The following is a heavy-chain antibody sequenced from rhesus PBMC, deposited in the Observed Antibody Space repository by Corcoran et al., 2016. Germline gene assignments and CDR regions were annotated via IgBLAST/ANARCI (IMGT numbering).Heavy chain of an antibody. Sequence: QVQLQESGPGLVKPSETLSLTCAVSGYYISSGYYWSWLRQPPGKGLVWIGYITYSGSTSYNPTLKSRITISRETSKKQFSLKLSAVTATDTAVYYCARDVHAGYVDYWGQGVLVTVSS. CDR1: GYYISSGYY. V-gene: IGHV4-122*02. CDR3: ARDVHAGYVDY. J-gene: IGHJ4*01. CDR2: ITYSGST.